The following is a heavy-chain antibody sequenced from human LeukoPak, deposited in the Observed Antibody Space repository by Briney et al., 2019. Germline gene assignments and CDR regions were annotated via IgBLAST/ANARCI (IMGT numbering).Heavy chain of an antibody. J-gene: IGHJ3*01. CDR2: ISSSGSII. Sequence: GGSLRLSCAASGFTFSDYYVSWIRQAPGKGLEWVSYISSSGSIIYYADSVKGRFTISRDNAKNSLYLQMNSLGAEDTAVYYCARGHGGLGWLQFYCAFDVWGQGTMVTVSS. V-gene: IGHV3-11*01. CDR3: ARGHGGLGWLQFYCAFDV. CDR1: GFTFSDYY. D-gene: IGHD5-24*01.